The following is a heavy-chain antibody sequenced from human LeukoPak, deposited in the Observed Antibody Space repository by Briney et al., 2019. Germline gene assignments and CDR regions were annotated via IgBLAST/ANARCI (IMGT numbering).Heavy chain of an antibody. CDR2: IYPSDSDT. CDR3: ARVATTRFDY. J-gene: IGHJ4*02. CDR1: GYSFAAYW. V-gene: IGHV5-51*01. Sequence: GESLKISCKGSGYSFAAYWIGWVRQMPGKGLEWMGIIYPSDSDTRYSPSFQGHITISADKSISTAYPQWSSLEASDTAMYYCARVATTRFDYWGQGTLVTVSS. D-gene: IGHD1-26*01.